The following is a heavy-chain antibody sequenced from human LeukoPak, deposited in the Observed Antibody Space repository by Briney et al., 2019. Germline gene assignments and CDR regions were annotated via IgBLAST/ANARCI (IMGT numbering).Heavy chain of an antibody. CDR3: ARAQSGTYAFDI. Sequence: PSETLSLTCTVSGGSIGTYYWNWARQSPGKGLEWIGYNYYSVSTGYNPSLKSRVTISVDTSENQLSLKLSSVTPADTAVYYCARAQSGTYAFDIWGQGTMVTVSS. D-gene: IGHD1-1*01. CDR2: NYYSVST. CDR1: GGSIGTYY. J-gene: IGHJ3*02. V-gene: IGHV4-59*01.